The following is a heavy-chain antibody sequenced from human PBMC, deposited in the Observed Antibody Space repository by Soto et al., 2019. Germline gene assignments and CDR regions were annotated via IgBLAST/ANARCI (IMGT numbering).Heavy chain of an antibody. D-gene: IGHD3-3*01. CDR3: ARVLVCSAHHYHYYHLAV. V-gene: IGHV1-8*01. J-gene: IGHJ6*03. CDR1: GYTFTSYD. CDR2: MNPNSGNT. Sequence: ASVKVSCKASGYTFTSYDINWVRQATGQGLEWMGWMNPNSGNTGYAQKFQGRVTMTRNTSISTAYMELSSLRSEDTAVHYCARVLVCSAHHYHYYHLAVCGKGTKVT.